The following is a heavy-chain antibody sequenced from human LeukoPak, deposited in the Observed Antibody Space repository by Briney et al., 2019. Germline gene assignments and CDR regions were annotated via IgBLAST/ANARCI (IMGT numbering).Heavy chain of an antibody. CDR2: IYYSGST. D-gene: IGHD5-18*01. Sequence: PSETLSLTCAVSGGSISSGSYYWSWIRQPPGKGLEWIGYIYYSGSTNYNPSLKSRVTISVDTSKNQFSLKLSSVTAADTAVYYCARGGSGYSFGLAQFDYWGQGTLVTVSS. CDR1: GGSISSGSYY. CDR3: ARGGSGYSFGLAQFDY. V-gene: IGHV4-61*01. J-gene: IGHJ4*02.